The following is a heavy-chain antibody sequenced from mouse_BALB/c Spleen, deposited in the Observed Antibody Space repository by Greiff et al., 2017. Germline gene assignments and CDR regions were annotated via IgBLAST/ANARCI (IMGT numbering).Heavy chain of an antibody. CDR3: AREGFHYYGAMDY. CDR2: ISSGSSTI. CDR1: GFTFSSFG. V-gene: IGHV5-17*02. D-gene: IGHD1-2*01. J-gene: IGHJ4*01. Sequence: EVQVVESGGGLVQPGGSRKLSCAASGFTFSSFGMHWVRQAPEKGLEWVAYISSGSSTIYYADTVKGRFTISRDNPKNTLFLQMTSLRSEDTAMYYCAREGFHYYGAMDYWGQGTSVTVSS.